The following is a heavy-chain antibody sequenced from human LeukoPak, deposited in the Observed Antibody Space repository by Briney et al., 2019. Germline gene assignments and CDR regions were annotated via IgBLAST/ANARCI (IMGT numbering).Heavy chain of an antibody. J-gene: IGHJ4*02. Sequence: GSLRLSCAASGFTFRTYWMTWVRQAPGKGLEWVANIKPDGSEKNYVDSVKGRFTISRANAKNSLYLQMNSLRAEDTALYYCAKSGPIDYWGQGTLVTVSS. CDR1: GFTFRTYW. CDR3: AKSGPIDY. V-gene: IGHV3-7*01. D-gene: IGHD5-12*01. CDR2: IKPDGSEK.